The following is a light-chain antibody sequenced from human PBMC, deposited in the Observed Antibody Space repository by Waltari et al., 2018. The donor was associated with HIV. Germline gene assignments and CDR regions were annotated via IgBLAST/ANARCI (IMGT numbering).Light chain of an antibody. CDR2: DAS. CDR1: QSVTTY. V-gene: IGKV3-11*01. CDR3: QQRSKWPPLT. Sequence: DTVLTQSPATLSLSPGERATLSCTASQSVTTYLAWYQQKPGQAPRLLIYDASNTASGIPARFSGSGSGTDFTLTISSLEPEDFAVYYCQQRSKWPPLTFGGGTKVEIK. J-gene: IGKJ4*01.